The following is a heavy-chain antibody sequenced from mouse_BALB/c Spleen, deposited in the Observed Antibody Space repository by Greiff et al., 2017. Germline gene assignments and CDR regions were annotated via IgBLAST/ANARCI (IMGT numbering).Heavy chain of an antibody. Sequence: QVQLQQPGAELVKPGASVKLSCKASGYTFTSYWMHWVKQRPGQGLEWIGEIDPSDSYTNYNQKFKGKATLTVDKSSSTAYMQLSSLTSEDSAVYYCARPIYYDYGGFAYWGQGTLVTVSA. J-gene: IGHJ3*01. CDR2: IDPSDSYT. CDR3: ARPIYYDYGGFAY. D-gene: IGHD2-4*01. V-gene: IGHV1-69*02. CDR1: GYTFTSYW.